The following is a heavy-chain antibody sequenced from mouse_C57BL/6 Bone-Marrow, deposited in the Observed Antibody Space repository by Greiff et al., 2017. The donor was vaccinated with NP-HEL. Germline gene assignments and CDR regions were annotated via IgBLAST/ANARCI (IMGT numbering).Heavy chain of an antibody. CDR3: ARDFNYFGRFAY. CDR2: IYPRSGNT. CDR1: GYTFTSYG. D-gene: IGHD1-1*01. Sequence: QVQLQQSGAELARPGASVKLSCTASGYTFTSYGISWVKQRPGQGLEWIGEIYPRSGNTYYNEKFKGKATMTADKSSSTAYMELRSLTSEDSAVCFCARDFNYFGRFAYWGQGTLVTVSA. V-gene: IGHV1-81*01. J-gene: IGHJ3*01.